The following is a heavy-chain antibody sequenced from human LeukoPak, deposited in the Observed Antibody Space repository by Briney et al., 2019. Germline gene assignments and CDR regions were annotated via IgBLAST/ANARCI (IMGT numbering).Heavy chain of an antibody. J-gene: IGHJ4*02. D-gene: IGHD1-26*01. CDR1: GFTFSTYN. CDR3: ARDGQWGLLLD. Sequence: GGSLRLSCAASGFTFSTYNMNWVRQAPGKGLEWVSSITSSSSYIYYADSVKGRFTISRDNAKNSLYLQMNSLRVEDTAVYYCARDGQWGLLLDWGQGTLVTVSS. CDR2: ITSSSSYI. V-gene: IGHV3-21*01.